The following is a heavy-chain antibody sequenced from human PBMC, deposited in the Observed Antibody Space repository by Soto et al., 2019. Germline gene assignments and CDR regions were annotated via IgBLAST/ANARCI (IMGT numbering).Heavy chain of an antibody. D-gene: IGHD3-3*01. CDR1: GGSISSSSYY. Sequence: PSQTLSLPCTVSGGSISSSSYYRGWIRQPPGKGLEWIGSIYYSGSTYYNPSLKSRVTISVDTSKNQFSLKLSSVTAADTAVYYCARRARDYDFWRGYQAYMDVWGKGTTVTVSS. J-gene: IGHJ6*03. CDR2: IYYSGST. CDR3: ARRARDYDFWRGYQAYMDV. V-gene: IGHV4-39*01.